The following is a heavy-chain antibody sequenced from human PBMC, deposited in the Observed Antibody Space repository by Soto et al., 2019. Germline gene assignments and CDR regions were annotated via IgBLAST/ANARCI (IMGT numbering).Heavy chain of an antibody. CDR2: INHSGST. CDR1: GGSFSGYY. J-gene: IGHJ4*02. D-gene: IGHD3-10*01. Sequence: QVQLQQWGAGLLKPSETLSLTCAVYGGSFSGYYWSWIRQPPGEGLEWIGEINHSGSTNYNPCLKSRVTISVDTSKNQFSLKLSSVTAADTAVYYCARGGIEITRVRGGLVDYWGQGTLVTVSS. V-gene: IGHV4-34*01. CDR3: ARGGIEITRVRGGLVDY.